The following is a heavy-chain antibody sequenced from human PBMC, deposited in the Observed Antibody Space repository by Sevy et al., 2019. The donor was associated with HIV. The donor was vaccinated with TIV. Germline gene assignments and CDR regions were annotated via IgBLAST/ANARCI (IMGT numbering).Heavy chain of an antibody. D-gene: IGHD3-16*01. CDR2: INHSGST. CDR1: GGSFSGYY. CDR3: ARSGETTKAFDI. Sequence: SETLSLTCAVYGGSFSGYYWSWIRQPPGKGLEWIGEINHSGSTNYTPSLKSRITISVDTSKNQFPLKLSSVTAADTAVYYCARSGETTKAFDIWGQGTMVTVSS. V-gene: IGHV4-34*01. J-gene: IGHJ3*02.